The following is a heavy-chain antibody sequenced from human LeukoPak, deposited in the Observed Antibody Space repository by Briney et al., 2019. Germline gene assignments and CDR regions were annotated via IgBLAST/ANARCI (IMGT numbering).Heavy chain of an antibody. D-gene: IGHD2-15*01. CDR3: ARASGYCSGGSCYSIVGGYYFDY. Sequence: PGRSLRLSCAASGFTFSSYAMHWVRQAPGKGLEWVAVISYDGSNKYYADSVKGRFTISRDNSKNTLYLQMSSLRAEDTAVYYCARASGYCSGGSCYSIVGGYYFDYWGQGTLVTVSS. J-gene: IGHJ4*02. CDR2: ISYDGSNK. V-gene: IGHV3-30*04. CDR1: GFTFSSYA.